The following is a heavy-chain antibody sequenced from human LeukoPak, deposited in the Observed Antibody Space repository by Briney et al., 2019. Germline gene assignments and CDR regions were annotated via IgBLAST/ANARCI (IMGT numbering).Heavy chain of an antibody. V-gene: IGHV1-2*02. CDR2: IDPDSGGT. D-gene: IGHD2-2*02. Sequence: ASVKVSCKTSGYTFTGYYLHWVRQAPGQGLEWMGMIDPDSGGTHYAQKFQVRVTVTRDTYITTVYMELSGLTSDDTAVYCCARVPGPYTTSRFDYWGEGTLVTVSS. J-gene: IGHJ4*02. CDR1: GYTFTGYY. CDR3: ARVPGPYTTSRFDY.